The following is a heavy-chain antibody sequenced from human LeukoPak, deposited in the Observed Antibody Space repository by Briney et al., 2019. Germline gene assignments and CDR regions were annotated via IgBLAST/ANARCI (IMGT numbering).Heavy chain of an antibody. D-gene: IGHD6-13*01. CDR3: ARAEGQQLVRGKFDY. CDR1: GYTFTGYY. CDR2: INPNSGGT. V-gene: IGHV1-2*02. Sequence: ASVKASCKASGYTFTGYYMHWVRQAPGQGLEWMGWINPNSGGTNYAQKFQGRVTMTRDTSISTAYMELSRLRSDDTAVYYCARAEGQQLVRGKFDYWGQGTLVTVSS. J-gene: IGHJ4*02.